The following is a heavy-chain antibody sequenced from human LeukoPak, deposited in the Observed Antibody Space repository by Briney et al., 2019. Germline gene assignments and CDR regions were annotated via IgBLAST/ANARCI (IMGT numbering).Heavy chain of an antibody. CDR1: GYTFTRYG. Sequence: ASVKVSCKASGYTFTRYGISWVRLAPGQGLEWMGWISAYNGNTNYAQKLQGRLTMTTDTSTSTAYMELRSLRSDDTAVYFCAREWFVGANSSGRPDDAFDIWGQGTMVTVSS. J-gene: IGHJ3*02. CDR3: AREWFVGANSSGRPDDAFDI. CDR2: ISAYNGNT. D-gene: IGHD1-26*01. V-gene: IGHV1-18*01.